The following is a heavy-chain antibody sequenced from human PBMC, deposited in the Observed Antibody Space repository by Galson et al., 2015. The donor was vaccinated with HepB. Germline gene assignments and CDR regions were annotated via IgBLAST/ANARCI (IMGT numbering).Heavy chain of an antibody. CDR3: AKGVPQWLETFDY. CDR1: GFTFSSYS. D-gene: IGHD6-19*01. J-gene: IGHJ4*02. Sequence: SLRLSCAASGFTFSSYSMNWVRQAPGKGLEWVSSISSSSSYIYYADSVKGRFTISRDNAKNSLYLQMNSLRAEDTAVYYCAKGVPQWLETFDYWGQGTLVTVSS. CDR2: ISSSSSYI. V-gene: IGHV3-21*04.